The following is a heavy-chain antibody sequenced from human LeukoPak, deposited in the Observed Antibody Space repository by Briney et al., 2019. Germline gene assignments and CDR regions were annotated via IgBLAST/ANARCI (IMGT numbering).Heavy chain of an antibody. CDR3: ARDGSIVGAQGKYFDY. D-gene: IGHD1-26*01. Sequence: GGSLRLSCAASGFTFSSYSMNWVRQAPGKGLEWVSYISSSSSTIYYADSVKGRFTISRDNAKNSLYLQMNSLRAEDTAVYYCARDGSIVGAQGKYFDYWGQGTLVTVSS. CDR1: GFTFSSYS. J-gene: IGHJ4*02. CDR2: ISSSSSTI. V-gene: IGHV3-48*01.